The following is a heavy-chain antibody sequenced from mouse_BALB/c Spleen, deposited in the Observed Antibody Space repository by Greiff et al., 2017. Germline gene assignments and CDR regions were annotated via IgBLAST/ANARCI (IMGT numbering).Heavy chain of an antibody. D-gene: IGHD3-2*02. CDR1: GFTFSSYT. Sequence: EVKLMESGGGLVKPGGSLKLSCAASGFTFSSYTMSWVRQTPEKRLEWVATISSGGSYTYYPDSVKGRFTISRDNAKNTLYLQMSSLKSEDTAMYYCARGRQLRHAMDYWGQGTSVTVSS. CDR2: ISSGGSYT. V-gene: IGHV5-6-4*01. J-gene: IGHJ4*01. CDR3: ARGRQLRHAMDY.